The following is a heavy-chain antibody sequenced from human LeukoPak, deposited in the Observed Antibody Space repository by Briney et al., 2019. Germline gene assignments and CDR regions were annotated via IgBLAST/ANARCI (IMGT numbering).Heavy chain of an antibody. D-gene: IGHD3-3*01. CDR1: GASVSTFY. CDR2: FFTSGTSGTT. J-gene: IGHJ5*02. V-gene: IGHV4-4*07. CDR3: ARVPATLWSGYPNWFDP. Sequence: SETLSLTCTISGASVSTFYWSWIRQPAGKGLEFIGRFFTSGTSGTTTYNPSLKSRVSMSLDTSKNQFSLKLSSVTAADTAVYYCARVPATLWSGYPNWFDPWGQGTLVTVSS.